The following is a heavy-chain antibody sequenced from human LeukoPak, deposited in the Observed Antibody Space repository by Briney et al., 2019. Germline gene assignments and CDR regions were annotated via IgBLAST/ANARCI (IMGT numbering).Heavy chain of an antibody. CDR1: GGSISSYY. D-gene: IGHD3-10*01. CDR3: ARYVVYGSGKYYFDY. J-gene: IGHJ4*02. CDR2: FYYSGST. Sequence: SETLSLTCTVSGGSISSYYWSWIRQPPGKGLEWIGYFYYSGSTNYNPSLKSRSTISVDTSKNQFSLKLSPVTAADTAVYYCARYVVYGSGKYYFDYWGQGTLVTVSS. V-gene: IGHV4-59*08.